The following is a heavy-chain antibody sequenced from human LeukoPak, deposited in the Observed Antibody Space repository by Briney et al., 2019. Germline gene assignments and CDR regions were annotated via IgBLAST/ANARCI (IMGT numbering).Heavy chain of an antibody. D-gene: IGHD3-10*01. CDR2: IYHSGST. Sequence: SETLSLTYAVSGGSISSSNWWCWVRQPPGKGLEWIGEIYHSGSTNYNPSLKGRVTISVDKSKNQFSLKLSSVTAADTAVYYCARSRTFFYGSGSDYWGQGTLVTVSS. J-gene: IGHJ4*02. CDR1: GGSISSSNW. V-gene: IGHV4-4*02. CDR3: ARSRTFFYGSGSDY.